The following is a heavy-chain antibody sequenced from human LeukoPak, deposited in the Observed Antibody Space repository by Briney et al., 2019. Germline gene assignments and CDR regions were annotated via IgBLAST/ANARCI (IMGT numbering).Heavy chain of an antibody. J-gene: IGHJ2*01. D-gene: IGHD1-26*01. Sequence: GRSLRLSCAPPGFTFSSYGMHWVPQAPGKGLEWVAVISYDGSNKYYVDSVKGRFAISRDNSKNMLYLQMNSLRAEDTAVYYCARDLLYSGSYSWYFDLWGRGIPVTVSS. V-gene: IGHV3-30*03. CDR1: GFTFSSYG. CDR3: ARDLLYSGSYSWYFDL. CDR2: ISYDGSNK.